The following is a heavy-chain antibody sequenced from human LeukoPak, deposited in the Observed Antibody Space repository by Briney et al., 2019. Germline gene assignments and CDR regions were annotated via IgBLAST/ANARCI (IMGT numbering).Heavy chain of an antibody. CDR3: ARDLDAFDI. CDR1: GFTFSSYN. CDR2: ISSSSSTI. J-gene: IGHJ3*02. Sequence: PGGSLRLSCAASGFTFSSYNMNWVRQAPGKGLEWVSYISSSSSTIYYADSVKGRFTISRDNAKNSLYLQMNSLRAEDTAVYYCARDLDAFDIWGQGTMVTVSS. V-gene: IGHV3-48*04.